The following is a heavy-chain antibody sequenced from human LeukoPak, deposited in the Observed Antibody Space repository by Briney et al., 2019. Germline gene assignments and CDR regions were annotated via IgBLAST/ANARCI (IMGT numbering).Heavy chain of an antibody. J-gene: IGHJ5*02. CDR2: INPNSGGT. Sequence: ASVKVSCKASGYTFTGYYMHWVRQAPGQGLEWTGWINPNSGGTNYAQKFQGRVTMTRDTSISTAYMELSRLRSDDTAVYYCARDPETGYCSGGSCYGWFDPWGQGTLVTVSS. CDR3: ARDPETGYCSGGSCYGWFDP. D-gene: IGHD2-15*01. CDR1: GYTFTGYY. V-gene: IGHV1-2*02.